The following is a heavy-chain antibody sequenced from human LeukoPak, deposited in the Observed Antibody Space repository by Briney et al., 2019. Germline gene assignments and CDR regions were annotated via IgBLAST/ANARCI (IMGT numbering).Heavy chain of an antibody. D-gene: IGHD3-9*01. CDR3: ARGLGDYNTDWFPVSGY. V-gene: IGHV1-8*01. CDR1: GYTFTTHD. J-gene: IGHJ4*02. Sequence: ASVKVSCKASGYTFTTHDLTWVRQATGQGLEWMGWMNPGSGDTAYAQKFQGRVTMTRGTSMSTAYMELNSLGSEDTAIYYCARGLGDYNTDWFPVSGYWGQGTPVTVSS. CDR2: MNPGSGDT.